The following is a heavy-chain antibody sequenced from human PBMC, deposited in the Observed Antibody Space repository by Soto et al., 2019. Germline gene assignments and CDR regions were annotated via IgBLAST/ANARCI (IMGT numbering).Heavy chain of an antibody. V-gene: IGHV4-34*01. J-gene: IGHJ6*03. D-gene: IGHD3-10*01. CDR1: GGSFSGYY. CDR3: ARGRLWFGELSNSNYYYYYMDV. Sequence: QVQLQQWGAGLLKPSETLSLTCAVYGGSFSGYYWSWIRQPPGKGLEWIGEINHSGSTNYNPSLKSLVTISVDTSKNQFSLELSSVTAADTAVYYCARGRLWFGELSNSNYYYYYMDVWGKGTTVTVSS. CDR2: INHSGST.